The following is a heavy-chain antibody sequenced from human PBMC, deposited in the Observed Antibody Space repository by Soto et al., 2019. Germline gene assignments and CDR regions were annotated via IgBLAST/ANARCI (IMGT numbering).Heavy chain of an antibody. Sequence: GESLKISCKGSGYSFTSYWISWVRQMPGKGLEWMGRIDPSDSYTNYSPSFQGHVTISADKSISTAYLQWSSLKASDTAMYYCASSYYYDSSGYYLFDPWGQGTLVTVSS. CDR2: IDPSDSYT. V-gene: IGHV5-10-1*01. CDR3: ASSYYYDSSGYYLFDP. D-gene: IGHD3-22*01. CDR1: GYSFTSYW. J-gene: IGHJ5*02.